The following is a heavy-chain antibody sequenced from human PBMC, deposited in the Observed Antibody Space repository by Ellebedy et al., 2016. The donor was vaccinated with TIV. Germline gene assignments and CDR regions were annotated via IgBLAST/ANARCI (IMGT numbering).Heavy chain of an antibody. CDR2: IIPIFGTA. V-gene: IGHV1-69*13. CDR3: ASIDMGRGGVAY. CDR1: GGTFSSYA. Sequence: SVKVSCXASGGTFSSYAISWVRQAPGQGLEWMGGIIPIFGTANYAQKFQGRVTITADESTSTAYMELSSLRSEDTAVYYCASIDMGRGGVAYWGQGTLVTVSS. J-gene: IGHJ4*02. D-gene: IGHD3-10*01.